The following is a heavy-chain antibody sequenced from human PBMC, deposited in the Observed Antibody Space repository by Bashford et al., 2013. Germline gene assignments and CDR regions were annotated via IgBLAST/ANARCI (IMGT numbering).Heavy chain of an antibody. CDR2: MDPKSGDS. D-gene: IGHD3-3*01. Sequence: WVRQAPGQGLEWVGWMDPKSGDSASAQKFQGRVTMTRDTAIAAAYMELSGVRSEDTAVYYCARDRAKLTMGAYGPTHFDNSYLLDVWGRGATVTVSS. J-gene: IGHJ6*02. V-gene: IGHV1-2*02. CDR3: ARDRAKLTMGAYGPTHFDNSYLLDV.